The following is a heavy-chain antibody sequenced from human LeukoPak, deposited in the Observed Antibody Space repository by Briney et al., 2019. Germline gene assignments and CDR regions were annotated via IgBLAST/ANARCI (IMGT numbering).Heavy chain of an antibody. CDR3: ARGHKTTIFGVVIIRGVWFDP. CDR1: GYTFTSYD. CDR2: MNPNSGNT. Sequence: ASVKDSCKASGYTFTSYDINWVRQATGQGLEWMGWMNPNSGNTGYAQKFQCRVTMTRNTSISTAYMELSSLRSEDTAVYYCARGHKTTIFGVVIIRGVWFDPWGQGTLVTVSS. D-gene: IGHD3-3*01. J-gene: IGHJ5*02. V-gene: IGHV1-8*01.